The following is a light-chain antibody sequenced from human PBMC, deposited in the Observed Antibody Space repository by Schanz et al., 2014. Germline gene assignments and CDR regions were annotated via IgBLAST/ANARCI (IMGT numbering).Light chain of an antibody. J-gene: IGLJ2*01. CDR2: DVS. CDR1: SSDVGGYNS. V-gene: IGLV2-11*01. Sequence: QSALTQPRSVSGSPGQSVTISCTGTSSDVGGYNSVSWFQQHPGRAPTLMIYDVSKRPSGVPDRFSGSQSGNTASLTISGLQDEDEADYYCCSYAGTYSVVFGGGTKLTVL. CDR3: CSYAGTYSVV.